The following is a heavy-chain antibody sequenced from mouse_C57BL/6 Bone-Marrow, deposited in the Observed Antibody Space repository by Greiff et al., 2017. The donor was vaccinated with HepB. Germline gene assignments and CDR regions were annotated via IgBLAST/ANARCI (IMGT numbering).Heavy chain of an antibody. J-gene: IGHJ3*01. CDR3: ARMSSRQLRLPFAY. CDR1: GYTFTSYW. Sequence: QVQLQQPGAELVMPGASVKLSCKASGYTFTSYWMHWVKQRPGQGLEWIGEIDPSDSYTNYNQKFKGKSTLTVDKSSSTAYMQLSSLTSEDSAVYYCARMSSRQLRLPFAYWGQGTLVTVSA. V-gene: IGHV1-69*01. D-gene: IGHD3-2*02. CDR2: IDPSDSYT.